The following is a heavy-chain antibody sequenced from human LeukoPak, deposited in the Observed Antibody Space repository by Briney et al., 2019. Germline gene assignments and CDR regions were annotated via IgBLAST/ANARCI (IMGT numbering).Heavy chain of an antibody. CDR1: GLRFSSYW. D-gene: IGHD2-15*01. CDR2: ISGSGGST. Sequence: GGSLRLSCAASGLRFSSYWMDWVRQAPGKGLEWVSAISGSGGSTYYADSVKGRFTISRDNSKNTLYLQMNSLRAEDTAVYYCAKVSGSGGTKYQPFDYWGQGTQVTVSS. J-gene: IGHJ4*02. V-gene: IGHV3-23*01. CDR3: AKVSGSGGTKYQPFDY.